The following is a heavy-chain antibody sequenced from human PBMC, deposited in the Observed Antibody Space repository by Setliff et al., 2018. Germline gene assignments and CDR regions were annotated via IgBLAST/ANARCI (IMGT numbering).Heavy chain of an antibody. CDR3: AIDYGPTGTPYH. CDR1: GYSFSDFY. CDR2: IDPRDDFT. J-gene: IGHJ4*02. D-gene: IGHD1-1*01. Sequence: KVSCKASGYSFSDFYMHWVRQVPGEGLEALGRIDPRDDFTVYAERFKDRLTITADTSTDTSYMEMSSLRFEDTAVYYCAIDYGPTGTPYHWGQGTPVTSPQ. V-gene: IGHV1-69-2*01.